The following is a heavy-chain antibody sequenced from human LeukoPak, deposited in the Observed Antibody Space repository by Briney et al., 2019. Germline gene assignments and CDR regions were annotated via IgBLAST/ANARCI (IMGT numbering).Heavy chain of an antibody. CDR2: ISWNSGSI. CDR3: AKAHYDILTGPLIDY. V-gene: IGHV3-9*01. Sequence: PGRSLRLSCAASGFTFDDYAMHWVRQAPGKGLGWVSGISWNSGSIGYADSVKGRVTISRDNAKNSLYLQMNSLRAEDTALYYCAKAHYDILTGPLIDYWGQGTLVTVSS. CDR1: GFTFDDYA. D-gene: IGHD3-9*01. J-gene: IGHJ4*02.